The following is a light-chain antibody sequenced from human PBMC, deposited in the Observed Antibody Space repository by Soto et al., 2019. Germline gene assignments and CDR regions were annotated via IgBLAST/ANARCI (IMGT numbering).Light chain of an antibody. CDR2: EVT. V-gene: IGLV2-8*01. J-gene: IGLJ2*01. CDR3: NSYAGSRRVV. Sequence: QSALTQPPSASGSPGQSVTISCTGTSSDVGGYNYVSWYQQHPGKAPKLMIYEVTKRPSGVPDRFSGSKSDNTASLTVSGLQAEDEADYYCNSYAGSRRVVFGGGTKLIVL. CDR1: SSDVGGYNY.